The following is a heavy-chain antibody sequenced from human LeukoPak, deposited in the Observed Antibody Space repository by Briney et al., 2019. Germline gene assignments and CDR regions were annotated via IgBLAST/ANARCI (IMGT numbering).Heavy chain of an antibody. J-gene: IGHJ4*02. V-gene: IGHV1-2*02. Sequence: GASVKVSCKASGYTFTGYYIRWVRQAPGQGLEWMGWINPNSGGTNYALKFQGRVTMTRDTSISTAYMELSRLRSDDTAVYYCARFSSGWSFDYWGQGTLVTVSS. D-gene: IGHD6-19*01. CDR1: GYTFTGYY. CDR2: INPNSGGT. CDR3: ARFSSGWSFDY.